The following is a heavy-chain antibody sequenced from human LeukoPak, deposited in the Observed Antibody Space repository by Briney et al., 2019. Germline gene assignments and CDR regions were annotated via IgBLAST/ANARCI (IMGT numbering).Heavy chain of an antibody. CDR1: GFNFSNNL. V-gene: IGHV3-30*09. CDR3: ARGGNSSGWHDAFGYFDS. D-gene: IGHD6-19*01. CDR2: SSFDGTKK. J-gene: IGHJ4*02. Sequence: PGGSLRLSCAASGFNFSNNLLHWVRQAPGKGLEWVAVSSFDGTKKYYADSVKGRFVISGYNSKNTLYLQMNSLRAEDTAAYYCARGGNSSGWHDAFGYFDSWGQGVLVTVSS.